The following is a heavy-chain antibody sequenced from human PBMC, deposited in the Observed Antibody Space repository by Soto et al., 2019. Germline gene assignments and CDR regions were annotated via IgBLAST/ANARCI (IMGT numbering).Heavy chain of an antibody. CDR2: IRYDGSKT. J-gene: IGHJ4*02. Sequence: QVQLVESGGGVVQPGGSLRLSCAPSGFILSSYGMHWVRQAPGKGLEWVAVIRYDGSKTYYEDSVKGRFTISRDNSKNTLYLQMNSLRAEDTAVYYCARVKQGRGGYDSPFDYWGQGTLVTVAS. V-gene: IGHV3-33*01. CDR1: GFILSSYG. CDR3: ARVKQGRGGYDSPFDY. D-gene: IGHD3-3*01.